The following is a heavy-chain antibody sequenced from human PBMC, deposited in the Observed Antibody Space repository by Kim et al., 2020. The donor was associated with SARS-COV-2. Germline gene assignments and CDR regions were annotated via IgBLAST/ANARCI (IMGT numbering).Heavy chain of an antibody. CDR2: ISSSSYT. CDR3: ARAAYYYGPKWFDP. J-gene: IGHJ5*02. V-gene: IGHV3-11*05. Sequence: GGSLRLSCAASGFTFSDYYMSWIRQAPGKGLEWVSYISSSSYTNYADSVKGRFTISRDNAKNSLYLQMNSLRAEDTAVYYCARAAYYYGPKWFDPWGQGTLVTVSS. D-gene: IGHD3-10*01. CDR1: GFTFSDYY.